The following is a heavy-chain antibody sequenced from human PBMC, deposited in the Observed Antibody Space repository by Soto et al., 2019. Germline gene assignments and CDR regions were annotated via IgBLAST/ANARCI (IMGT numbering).Heavy chain of an antibody. Sequence: SETLSLTCTVSGGSISSYYWSWIRQPPGKGLEWIGYIYYSGSTNYNPSLKSRVTISVDTSKNQFSLKLSSVTAADTAVYYCARACKSDYFDYWGQGTLVTVSS. J-gene: IGHJ4*02. CDR2: IYYSGST. D-gene: IGHD2-15*01. CDR3: ARACKSDYFDY. CDR1: GGSISSYY. V-gene: IGHV4-59*01.